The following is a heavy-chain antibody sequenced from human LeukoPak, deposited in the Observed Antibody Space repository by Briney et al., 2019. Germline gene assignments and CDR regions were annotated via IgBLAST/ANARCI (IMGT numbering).Heavy chain of an antibody. J-gene: IGHJ4*02. CDR1: GFTFSSYS. V-gene: IGHV3-48*02. CDR3: AKSDTYRCDY. Sequence: GGSLRLSCAASGFTFSSYSMNWVRQAPGKGLEWLSYISSSSSIIYYADSVKGRFTISRDNAKNSLYLQMNSLRDEDTAVYYCAKSDTYRCDYWGQGTLVTVSS. CDR2: ISSSSSII. D-gene: IGHD2-21*02.